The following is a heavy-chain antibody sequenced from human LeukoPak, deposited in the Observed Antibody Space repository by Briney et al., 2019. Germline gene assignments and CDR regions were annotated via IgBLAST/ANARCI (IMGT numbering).Heavy chain of an antibody. V-gene: IGHV3-23*01. Sequence: GGSLRLSCAASGFTFSSYAMSWVRQAPGKGLEWVSAISGSGGSTYHADSVKGRFTISRDNSKNTLYLQMNSLRAEDTAVYYCAKDLDEDSSVTSPGYWGQGTLVTVSS. CDR3: AKDLDEDSSVTSPGY. J-gene: IGHJ4*02. CDR1: GFTFSSYA. D-gene: IGHD3-22*01. CDR2: ISGSGGST.